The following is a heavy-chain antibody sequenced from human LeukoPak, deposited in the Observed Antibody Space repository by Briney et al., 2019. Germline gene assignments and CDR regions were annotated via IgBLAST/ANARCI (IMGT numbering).Heavy chain of an antibody. Sequence: GGSLRLSCAASGFIFNNSGMGWVRQAPGRGLEWVSAISASGLTAYYGDSVKGRFTISRDNAKNTLYLHMSSLRGEDTAIYYCTENTWGRGTRVTVSS. CDR3: TENT. J-gene: IGHJ4*02. CDR1: GFIFNNSG. CDR2: ISASGLTA. V-gene: IGHV3-23*01.